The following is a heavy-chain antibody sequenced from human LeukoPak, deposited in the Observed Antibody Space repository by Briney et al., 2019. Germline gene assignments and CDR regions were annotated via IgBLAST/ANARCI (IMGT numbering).Heavy chain of an antibody. Sequence: GGPQRLSCAASGFTFSSYSMDWVRQPPGNGLEWVSYISSSSSTIYYADSVKGRFTISRDNAKNSLYLQMNSLRAEDTAVYYCARDHGDYPTIYYYYGMDVWGQGTTVTVSS. CDR3: ARDHGDYPTIYYYYGMDV. D-gene: IGHD4-17*01. V-gene: IGHV3-48*01. CDR2: ISSSSSTI. CDR1: GFTFSSYS. J-gene: IGHJ6*02.